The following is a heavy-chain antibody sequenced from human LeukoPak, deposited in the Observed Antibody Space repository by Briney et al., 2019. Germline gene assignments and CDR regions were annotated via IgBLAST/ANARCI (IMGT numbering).Heavy chain of an antibody. Sequence: GGSLRLSCAASGFTFSSYGMHWVRQAPGKRLEWISYISGSGNTMYYADSVKGRFTISRDNAKDSLSLQLNSLRVEDTAVYYCARDAGIDGTDFDYWGQGALVTVSS. CDR1: GFTFSSYG. J-gene: IGHJ4*02. D-gene: IGHD5-24*01. V-gene: IGHV3-48*04. CDR2: ISGSGNTM. CDR3: ARDAGIDGTDFDY.